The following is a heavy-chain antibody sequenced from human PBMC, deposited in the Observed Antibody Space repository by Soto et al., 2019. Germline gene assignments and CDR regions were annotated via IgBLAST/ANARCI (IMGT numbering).Heavy chain of an antibody. Sequence: VGSLRLSCASSVFTFSSYEINCVRHSPGKGLEWVSYIHSTGNFIHYADSVKGRFTISRDDAKNSVYLQMNNLRAEDTALYYCAREDIPEAGPFEYWGPGTLVIVSS. J-gene: IGHJ4*02. CDR2: IHSTGNFI. CDR3: AREDIPEAGPFEY. CDR1: VFTFSSYE. V-gene: IGHV3-48*03. D-gene: IGHD6-13*01.